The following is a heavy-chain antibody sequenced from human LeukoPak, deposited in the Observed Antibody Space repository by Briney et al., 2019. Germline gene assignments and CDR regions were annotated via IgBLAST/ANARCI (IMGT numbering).Heavy chain of an antibody. J-gene: IGHJ4*02. CDR1: GGSFSGYY. CDR2: INHSGSP. D-gene: IGHD3-3*01. CDR3: ARGRVPGY. V-gene: IGHV4-34*01. Sequence: SETLSLTCAVYGGSFSGYYWSWIRQPPGKGLEWIGEINHSGSPNYNPSLKSRVTISVDTSKNQFSLKLSSVTAADTAVYYCARGRVPGYWGQGTLVTVSS.